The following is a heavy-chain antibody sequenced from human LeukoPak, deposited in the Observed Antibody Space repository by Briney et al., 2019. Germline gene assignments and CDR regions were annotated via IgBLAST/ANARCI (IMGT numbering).Heavy chain of an antibody. Sequence: GSVKVSCKASGFSFTSYDINWVRQAAGQGLEWMGWMNPNTGSAAYEQKFQDRVAFTRNTSISIAYMELSSLRSDDTAVYYCARAPASYYDSSGYYFKRGKGRLDYWGQGTLVTVSS. CDR3: ARAPASYYDSSGYYFKRGKGRLDY. CDR2: MNPNTGSA. D-gene: IGHD3-22*01. J-gene: IGHJ4*02. CDR1: GFSFTSYD. V-gene: IGHV1-8*03.